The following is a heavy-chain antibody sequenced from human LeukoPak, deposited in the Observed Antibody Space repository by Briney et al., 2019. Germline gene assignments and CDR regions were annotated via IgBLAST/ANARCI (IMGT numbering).Heavy chain of an antibody. V-gene: IGHV3-23*01. Sequence: GGSLRLSCTASGFTFGDYAMSWVRQAPGKGLEWVSSISGSSDNTYYADSVKGRFTISRDNSKNTLYLQMNSLRAEDTAVYYCAKGGSANCYSSLNNWGQGTLVTVSS. J-gene: IGHJ4*02. CDR2: ISGSSDNT. CDR3: AKGGSANCYSSLNN. D-gene: IGHD2-2*01. CDR1: GFTFGDYA.